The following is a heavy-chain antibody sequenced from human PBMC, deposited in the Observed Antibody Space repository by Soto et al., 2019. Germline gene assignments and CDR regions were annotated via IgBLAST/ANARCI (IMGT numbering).Heavy chain of an antibody. D-gene: IGHD2-15*01. V-gene: IGHV1-69*13. CDR2: IIPIFGTA. CDR1: GGTFSSYA. Sequence: SSVKVSCKASGGTFSSYAISWVRQAPGQGLEWMGGIIPIFGTANYAQKFQGRVTITADESTSTAYMELSSLRSEDTAVYYCARDQGSCSGGSCYSGWFDPWGQGTLVTVPQ. J-gene: IGHJ5*02. CDR3: ARDQGSCSGGSCYSGWFDP.